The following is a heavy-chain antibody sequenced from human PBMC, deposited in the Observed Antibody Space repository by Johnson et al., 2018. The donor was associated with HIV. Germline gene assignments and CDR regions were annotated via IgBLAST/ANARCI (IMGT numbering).Heavy chain of an antibody. D-gene: IGHD6-13*01. J-gene: IGHJ3*02. V-gene: IGHV3-30*02. CDR1: GFTFSSYG. CDR3: ARAGLKIEYSSPDI. CDR2: IRYDGSNK. Sequence: QVQLVESGGGVVQPGGSLRLSCAASGFTFSSYGMHWVRQAPGKGLAWVAFIRYDGSNKYYADSVKGRFTISRDNSKNTLYLQMNSLRPEDTAVYHCARAGLKIEYSSPDIWGQGTMVTVSS.